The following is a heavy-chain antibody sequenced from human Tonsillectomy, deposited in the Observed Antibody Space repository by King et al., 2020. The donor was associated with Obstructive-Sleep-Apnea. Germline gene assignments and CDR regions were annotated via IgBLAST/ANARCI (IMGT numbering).Heavy chain of an antibody. J-gene: IGHJ4*02. CDR1: GFTFSCYA. D-gene: IGHD2-2*01. V-gene: IGHV3-30-3*01. CDR3: ARGRHDIVVLPAAIDY. CDR2: TSYDGSNE. Sequence: VQLVESGGGVVQPGRSLRLSCAASGFTFSCYAMHWVRQAPGKGLEWVAVTSYDGSNEYYADSVKGRFTISRDNSKNTLYLQMTSLSVEDTAVYFCARGRHDIVVLPAAIDYWGQGTLVTVSS.